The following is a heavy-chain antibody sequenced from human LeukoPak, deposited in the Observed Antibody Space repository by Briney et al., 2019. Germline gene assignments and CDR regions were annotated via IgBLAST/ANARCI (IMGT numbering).Heavy chain of an antibody. CDR1: GDSISSSSSY. J-gene: IGHJ4*02. CDR3: ARGRRAARTHFDY. CDR2: IYYSGST. Sequence: SETLSLTCTVSGDSISSSSSYWGWLRQPPGEGLEWIGSIYYSGSTYYNTSLKSRVTISVDKSKNQFSLKLSSVTAADTAVYYCARGRRAARTHFDYWGQGTLVTVSS. V-gene: IGHV4-39*07. D-gene: IGHD6-6*01.